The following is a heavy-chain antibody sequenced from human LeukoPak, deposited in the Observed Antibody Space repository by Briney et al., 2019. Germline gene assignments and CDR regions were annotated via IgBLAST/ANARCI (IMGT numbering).Heavy chain of an antibody. D-gene: IGHD4-17*01. CDR1: GGTFSSYA. CDR3: ARDREATVTSYYGMDV. CDR2: IIPIFGTA. Sequence: SVKVSCKASGGTFSSYAISWVRQAPGQGLEWMGGIIPIFGTANYAQKFQGRVTITADESTSTAYMELSSLRSEDTAVYYCARDREATVTSYYGMDVWGQGATVTVSS. V-gene: IGHV1-69*13. J-gene: IGHJ6*02.